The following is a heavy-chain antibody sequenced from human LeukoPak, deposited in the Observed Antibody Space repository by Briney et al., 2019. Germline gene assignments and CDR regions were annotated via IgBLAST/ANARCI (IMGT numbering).Heavy chain of an antibody. CDR1: GYSFTSYW. CDR2: IYPGDSDT. CDR3: ARLQLESPRVHYYYMDV. D-gene: IGHD1-1*01. V-gene: IGHV5-51*01. Sequence: GESLKISCKGSGYSFTSYWIGWVRQVPGKGLEWMGIIYPGDSDTRYSPSFQGQVTISADKSISTAYLQWSSLKASDTAMYYCARLQLESPRVHYYYMDVWGKGTTVTVSS. J-gene: IGHJ6*03.